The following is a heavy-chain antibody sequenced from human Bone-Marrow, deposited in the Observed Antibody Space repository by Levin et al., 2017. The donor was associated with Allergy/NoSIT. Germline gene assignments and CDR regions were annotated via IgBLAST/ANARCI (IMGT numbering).Heavy chain of an antibody. CDR3: ARAGGSGPIGHYYGLDV. J-gene: IGHJ6*02. V-gene: IGHV1-8*01. D-gene: IGHD3-10*01. CDR1: GYSFTNYE. Sequence: GGSLRLSCKASGYSFTNYEINWVRQVPGQGPEWLGWINPKLDTTGYAQNLQVRVSMTSNISINTAYLELSSLRFDDTALYYCARAGGSGPIGHYYGLDVWGQGTTVAVSS. CDR2: INPKLDTT.